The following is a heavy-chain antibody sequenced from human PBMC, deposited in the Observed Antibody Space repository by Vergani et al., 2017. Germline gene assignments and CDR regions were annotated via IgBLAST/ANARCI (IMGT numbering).Heavy chain of an antibody. CDR3: ARGQYGRDAFDT. Sequence: EVQLVESGGGLVKPGGSLRLSCAASGLTFSSYRMNWVRQAPGKGLERGSSISSSSSYIYYADSVKGRFTISRDNAKNSLYLQMNSLRAEDTAVYYCARGQYGRDAFDTWGQGTMVTVSS. CDR2: ISSSSSYI. J-gene: IGHJ3*02. CDR1: GLTFSSYR. D-gene: IGHD2-2*01. V-gene: IGHV3-21*01.